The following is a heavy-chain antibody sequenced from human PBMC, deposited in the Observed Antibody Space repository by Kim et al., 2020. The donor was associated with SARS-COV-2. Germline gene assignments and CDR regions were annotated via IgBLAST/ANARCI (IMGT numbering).Heavy chain of an antibody. V-gene: IGHV1-69*13. Sequence: SVKVSCEASGGSFSSYAISWVRQAPGQGLEWMGGIIPIFDTPNYAQKFQGRVTITADESTSTAYMELSSLRSEDRAVYYCARDRRAGSENTFDIWGQGT. CDR3: ARDRRAGSENTFDI. CDR1: GGSFSSYA. J-gene: IGHJ3*02. D-gene: IGHD3-10*01. CDR2: IIPIFDTP.